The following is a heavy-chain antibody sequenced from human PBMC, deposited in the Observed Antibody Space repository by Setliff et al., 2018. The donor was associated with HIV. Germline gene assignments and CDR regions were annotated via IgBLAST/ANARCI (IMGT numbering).Heavy chain of an antibody. J-gene: IGHJ4*02. Sequence: SETLSLTCTVSGAPLSSYYLNWIRQPPGKGLEWIGYIHYYDSADYNPSLRSRVNMSVDTSKNQVSLILASVTAADTAVYYCARDLYNGGMRAYCSSTSCRENDYWGQGTLVTVSS. CDR3: ARDLYNGGMRAYCSSTSCRENDY. D-gene: IGHD2-2*01. CDR2: IHYYDSA. CDR1: GAPLSSYY. V-gene: IGHV4-59*01.